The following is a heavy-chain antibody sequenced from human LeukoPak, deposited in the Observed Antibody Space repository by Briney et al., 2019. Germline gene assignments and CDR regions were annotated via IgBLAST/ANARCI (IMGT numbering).Heavy chain of an antibody. CDR2: VYSDGVT. CDR3: VRDRAEGRAWVEFDP. J-gene: IGHJ5*02. V-gene: IGHV3-66*02. CDR1: GLTVSSYG. Sequence: GGSLRLSCAASGLTVSSYGMSWVRQAPGKGPEWVSLVYSDGVTRYADSVQGRFTISRDNLKNTVYLQMNNLRVEDTAVYHCVRDRAEGRAWVEFDPWGQGILVTVSS.